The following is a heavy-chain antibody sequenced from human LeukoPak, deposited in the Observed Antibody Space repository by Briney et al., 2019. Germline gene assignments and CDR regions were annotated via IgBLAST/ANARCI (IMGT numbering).Heavy chain of an antibody. Sequence: SETLSLTCTVSGGSISSHYWSWIRQSPGKGLEWFGYIYYSGSTNYNPSLKSRVTISVDTSKNQFSLKLSSVTAAETAVYYCARDRGIAVAEYYFDYWGQGTLVTVSS. D-gene: IGHD6-19*01. CDR2: IYYSGST. J-gene: IGHJ4*02. V-gene: IGHV4-59*11. CDR1: GGSISSHY. CDR3: ARDRGIAVAEYYFDY.